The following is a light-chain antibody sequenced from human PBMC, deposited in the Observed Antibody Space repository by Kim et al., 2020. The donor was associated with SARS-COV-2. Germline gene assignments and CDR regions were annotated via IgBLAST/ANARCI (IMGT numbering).Light chain of an antibody. CDR3: CSYAGSYTAL. CDR2: DVN. CDR1: SSDVGGYEY. J-gene: IGLJ2*01. V-gene: IGLV2-11*03. Sequence: GQSVTIFCTGTSSDVGGYEYVSWYQQHPGKVPKLMIYDVNRRPSGVPDRFSGSKSGNTASLTISGLQADDEADYYCCSYAGSYTALFGGGTQLTVL.